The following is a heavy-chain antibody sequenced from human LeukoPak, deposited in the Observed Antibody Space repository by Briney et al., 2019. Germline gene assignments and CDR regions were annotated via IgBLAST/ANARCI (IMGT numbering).Heavy chain of an antibody. CDR1: GYTFTAYY. J-gene: IGHJ4*02. CDR2: INPNSGGT. D-gene: IGHD5-12*01. Sequence: GASVKVSCKASGYTFTAYYIHWVRQAPAQGLERMGRINPNSGGTNYAQKFQGRVTMTRDTSISTAYMELSRLRSDDTAVYYCAKEDDSGYDYPFDYWGQGTLVTVSS. CDR3: AKEDDSGYDYPFDY. V-gene: IGHV1-2*06.